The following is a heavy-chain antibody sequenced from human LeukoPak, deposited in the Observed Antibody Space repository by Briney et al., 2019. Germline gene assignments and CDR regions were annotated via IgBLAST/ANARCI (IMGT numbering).Heavy chain of an antibody. CDR1: GGSISISSYY. Sequence: PSETLSLTCTVSGGSISISSYYWGWIRQPPGKGLEWIGSIYYSGSTYYNPSLKSRVTISVDTSKNQFSLKLSSVTAADTAVYYCARDFAGATRTWFDPWGQGTLVTVSS. J-gene: IGHJ5*02. V-gene: IGHV4-39*07. D-gene: IGHD1-26*01. CDR2: IYYSGST. CDR3: ARDFAGATRTWFDP.